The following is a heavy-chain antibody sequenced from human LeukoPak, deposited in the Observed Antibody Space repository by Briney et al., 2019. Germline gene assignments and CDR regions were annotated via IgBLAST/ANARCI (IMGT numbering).Heavy chain of an antibody. D-gene: IGHD2-15*01. CDR3: ARGVGYCSGGKCYFDL. J-gene: IGHJ4*02. CDR2: IYYSGDT. CDR1: GXSISSGGYY. Sequence: SETLSLTCTVSGXSISSGGYYWSWIRQHPGKGPEWIGYIYYSGDTHYNPSLKSRVTMSVDTSKSQFSLKLSSVTAADTAVYYCARGVGYCSGGKCYFDLWGQGTLVTVSS. V-gene: IGHV4-31*03.